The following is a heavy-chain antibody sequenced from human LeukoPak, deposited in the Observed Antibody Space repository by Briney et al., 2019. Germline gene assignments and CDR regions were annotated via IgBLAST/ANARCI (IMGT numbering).Heavy chain of an antibody. D-gene: IGHD1-20*01. CDR1: GGSISSYY. V-gene: IGHV4-59*01. J-gene: IGHJ6*02. CDR2: IYYSGST. CDR3: ARDLRYNWNPSHYYGMDV. Sequence: SETLSLTCTVSGGSISSYYWSWIRQPPGKGLEWIGYIYYSGSTNYNPSLKSRVTISVDTSKNQFSLKLSSVTAADTAVYYCARDLRYNWNPSHYYGMDVWGQGTTVTVSS.